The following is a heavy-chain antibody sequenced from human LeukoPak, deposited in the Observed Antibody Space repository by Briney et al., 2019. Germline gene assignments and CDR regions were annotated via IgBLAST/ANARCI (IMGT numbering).Heavy chain of an antibody. CDR3: ARGERAVAAGHY. CDR2: MNPNSGNI. V-gene: IGHV1-8*01. CDR1: GYTFTSYD. Sequence: ASVKVSCKASGYTFTSYDINWVRQATGQGLEWMGWMNPNSGNIGYAQKFQGRVTMTRNTSISTAYMKLSSLRSEDTAVYYCARGERAVAAGHYWGQGTLVTVSS. D-gene: IGHD6-19*01. J-gene: IGHJ4*02.